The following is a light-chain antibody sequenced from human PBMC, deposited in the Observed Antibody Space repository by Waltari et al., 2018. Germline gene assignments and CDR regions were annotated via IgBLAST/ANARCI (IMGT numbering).Light chain of an antibody. CDR3: QQYNNWPPYT. CDR2: CAS. V-gene: IGKV3-15*01. Sequence: EIVMTQSPATLSVSPGETATLSCRASHSFSSNLAWYQQKPGQAPRLLIYCASAKATGIPAGFSGSGCGTEFTLTISSLQSEDFAVYYCQQYNNWPPYTFGQGTKLEIK. J-gene: IGKJ2*01. CDR1: HSFSSN.